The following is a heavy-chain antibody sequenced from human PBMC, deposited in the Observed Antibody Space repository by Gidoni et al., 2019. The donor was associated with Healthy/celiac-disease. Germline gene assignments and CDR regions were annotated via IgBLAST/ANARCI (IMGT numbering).Heavy chain of an antibody. D-gene: IGHD3-16*01. V-gene: IGHV2-26*01. J-gene: IGHJ4*02. Sequence: QVTLKESGPVLVKPTETLTLTCTVSGFSLSNARMGVSWIRQPPGKALEWLAHIFSNDEKSYSTSLKSRLTISKDTSKSQVVLTMTNMDPVDTATYYCARIRIRTTGYYFDYWGQGTLVTVSS. CDR2: IFSNDEK. CDR3: ARIRIRTTGYYFDY. CDR1: GFSLSNARMG.